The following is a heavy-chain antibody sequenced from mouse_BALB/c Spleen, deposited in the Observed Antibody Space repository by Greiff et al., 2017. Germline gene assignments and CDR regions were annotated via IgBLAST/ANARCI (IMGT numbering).Heavy chain of an antibody. CDR1: GYAFTNYL. Sequence: QVQLQQSGAGLVRPGTSVKVSCKASGYAFTNYLIEWVQQRPGQGLEWIGVINPGSGGTNYNEKFKGKATLTADKSSGTAYMQLSSLTSDGSAVYFWGRSPYRNYDWYFDGGGAGTTVTVS. D-gene: IGHD2-5*01. CDR3: GRSPYRNYDWYFDG. J-gene: IGHJ1*01. CDR2: INPGSGGT. V-gene: IGHV1-54*03.